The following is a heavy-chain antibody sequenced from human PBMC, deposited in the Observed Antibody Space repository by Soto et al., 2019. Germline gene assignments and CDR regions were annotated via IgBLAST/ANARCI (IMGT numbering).Heavy chain of an antibody. D-gene: IGHD2-21*02. V-gene: IGHV4-30-2*01. Sequence: SETLSLTCAVSGGSISSGGYAWAWIRQPPGKGLEWVGYIYQSGSTYYNPSLKSRVTIAADRSKNQFSLNLASVTAADTAVYYCARSYSGGDAYFGYWGQGTVVTVSS. CDR3: ARSYSGGDAYFGY. J-gene: IGHJ4*02. CDR2: IYQSGST. CDR1: GGSISSGGYA.